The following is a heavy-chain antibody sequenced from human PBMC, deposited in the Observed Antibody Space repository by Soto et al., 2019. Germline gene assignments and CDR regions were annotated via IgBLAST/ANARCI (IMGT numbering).Heavy chain of an antibody. D-gene: IGHD2-21*01. Sequence: QVTLKESGPVLVQPTETLTLTCTVSVFSLCNTRVGVASICQPPGKALEWLAHIFSDEAKSYNTSLSSRLNTSNDTFKSQVVRPRADMDPVDTGTFFCPRTGPDYCYIVSAQSVNFDDWGQGALVIVPS. CDR2: IFSDEAK. CDR1: VFSLCNTRVG. J-gene: IGHJ4*02. V-gene: IGHV2-26*01. CDR3: PRTGPDYCYIVSAQSVNFDD.